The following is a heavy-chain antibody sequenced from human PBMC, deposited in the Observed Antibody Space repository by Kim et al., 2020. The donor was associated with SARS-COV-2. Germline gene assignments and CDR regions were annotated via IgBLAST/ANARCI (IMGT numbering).Heavy chain of an antibody. D-gene: IGHD4-17*01. V-gene: IGHV3-30*04. Sequence: GGSLRLSCAASGFTFSSYAMHWVRQAPGKGLEWVAVISYDGSNKYYVDSVKGRFTISRDNSKNTLYLQMNSLRAEDTAVYYCARGGDDYGEGGLYWGQGTLVTVSS. CDR1: GFTFSSYA. CDR3: ARGGDDYGEGGLY. J-gene: IGHJ4*02. CDR2: ISYDGSNK.